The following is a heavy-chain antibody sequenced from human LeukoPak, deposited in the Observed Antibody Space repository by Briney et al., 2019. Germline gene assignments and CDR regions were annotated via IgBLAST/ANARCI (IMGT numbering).Heavy chain of an antibody. D-gene: IGHD2-15*01. CDR1: GFTVSSNY. Sequence: GGSLRLSCAASGFTVSSNYMSWVRQAPGKGLEWVSAISGSGGTTYYADSVKGRFTISRDNSKNTLCLQMNSLRAEDTAVYYCAKDRGMFLVGYLDYWGQGTLVTVSS. CDR2: ISGSGGTT. CDR3: AKDRGMFLVGYLDY. J-gene: IGHJ4*02. V-gene: IGHV3-23*01.